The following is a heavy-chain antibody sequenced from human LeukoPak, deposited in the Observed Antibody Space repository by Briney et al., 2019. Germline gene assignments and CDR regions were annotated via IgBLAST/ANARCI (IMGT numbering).Heavy chain of an antibody. J-gene: IGHJ4*02. CDR3: ARDLSYYYDSRGYFDY. V-gene: IGHV1-46*01. CDR2: INPSGGST. CDR1: GYTFTSYY. D-gene: IGHD3-22*01. Sequence: ASVKVSCKASGYTFTSYYMHWVRQAPGQGLEWMGIINPSGGSTSYAQKFQGRVTMTRDTSTSTVYMELSSLRSEDTAVYYCARDLSYYYDSRGYFDYWGQGTLVTVSS.